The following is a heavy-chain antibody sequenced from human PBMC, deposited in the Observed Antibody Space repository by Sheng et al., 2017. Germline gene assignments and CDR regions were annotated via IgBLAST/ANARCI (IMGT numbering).Heavy chain of an antibody. D-gene: IGHD2-21*01. J-gene: IGHJ5*02. CDR3: ARVSDVIGAGWFDI. V-gene: IGHV4-39*07. Sequence: QLQLQESGPRLVKPSETLSLTCTVSGGSISSDNDYWNWVRQPPGKGVSGWGRLITVAMHTTTRPLTSRVSISVDKAKKQFSVSLKSVTAADTAVYFCARVSDVIGAGWFDIWGQGILVTVSS. CDR1: GGSISSDNDY. CDR2: LITVAM.